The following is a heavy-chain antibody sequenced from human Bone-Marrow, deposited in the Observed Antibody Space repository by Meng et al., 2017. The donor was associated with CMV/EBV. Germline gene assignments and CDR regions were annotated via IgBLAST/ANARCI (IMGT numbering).Heavy chain of an antibody. V-gene: IGHV3-30*03. Sequence: GGSLRLSCLASGFTLSSYAMHWVRQAPGKGLEWVACISYDGRNEYYADFVKGRFSISRDNSRNTLHLQMNSLRAEDTAVYYCAREDSSGHGEYYFDYWGQGTLVTVSS. J-gene: IGHJ4*02. D-gene: IGHD3-10*01. CDR1: GFTLSSYA. CDR3: AREDSSGHGEYYFDY. CDR2: ISYDGRNE.